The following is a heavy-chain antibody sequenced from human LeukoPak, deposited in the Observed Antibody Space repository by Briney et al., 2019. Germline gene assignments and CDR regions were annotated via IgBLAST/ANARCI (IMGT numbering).Heavy chain of an antibody. CDR3: ARVGYYYDSSGYLDY. V-gene: IGHV1-46*01. Sequence: ASVKVSCKASGYTFTGYYMHWVRQAPGQGLEWMGWINPSGGSTSYAQKFQGRVTMTRDTSTSTVYMELSSLRSEDTAVYYCARVGYYYDSSGYLDYWGQGTLVTVSS. D-gene: IGHD3-22*01. CDR2: INPSGGST. J-gene: IGHJ4*02. CDR1: GYTFTGYY.